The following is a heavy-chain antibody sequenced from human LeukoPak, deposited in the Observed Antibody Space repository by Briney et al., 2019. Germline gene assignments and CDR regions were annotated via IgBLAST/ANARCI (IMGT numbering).Heavy chain of an antibody. CDR2: ISSSSSYI. CDR3: ARDKVSTGRIAVAGTGEFDY. V-gene: IGHV3-21*01. Sequence: GGSLRLSCAASGFTFSSYSMNWVRQAPGKGLEWVSSISSSSSYIYYADSVKGRFTISRDNAKNSLYLRMNSLRAEDTAVYYCARDKVSTGRIAVAGTGEFDYWGQGTLVTVSS. J-gene: IGHJ4*02. D-gene: IGHD6-19*01. CDR1: GFTFSSYS.